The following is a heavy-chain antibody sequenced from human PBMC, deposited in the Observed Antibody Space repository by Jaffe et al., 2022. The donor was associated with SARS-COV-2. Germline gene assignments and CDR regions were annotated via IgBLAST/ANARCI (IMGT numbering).Heavy chain of an antibody. CDR1: GFIFSGSG. CDR3: AKDFGHCSGGNCDYIDH. V-gene: IGHV3-30*18. J-gene: IGHJ4*02. D-gene: IGHD2-15*01. CDR2: ISYDGTDK. Sequence: QVHLVESGGGVVQPGRSLRLSCAASGFIFSGSGIHWVRQGPGKGLEWVAVISYDGTDKYYADSVKGRCTISRDNSKNTLHLQMSSLRAEDTAVYYCAKDFGHCSGGNCDYIDHWGQGTLVTVTS.